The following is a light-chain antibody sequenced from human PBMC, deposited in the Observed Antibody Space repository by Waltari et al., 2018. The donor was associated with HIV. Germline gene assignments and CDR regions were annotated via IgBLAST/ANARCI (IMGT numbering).Light chain of an antibody. V-gene: IGLV1-44*01. J-gene: IGLJ2*01. CDR3: AAWDANLNGRL. CDR2: SNK. Sequence: QSVLTQSPSASGTPGQRVTISCSGSISNIGGNTVRWYQPPPGTAPKLLICSNKQRPSGVPDRFSGSKSGTSAALAISGLQSEDAADYYCAAWDANLNGRLFGGGTKLTVL. CDR1: ISNIGGNT.